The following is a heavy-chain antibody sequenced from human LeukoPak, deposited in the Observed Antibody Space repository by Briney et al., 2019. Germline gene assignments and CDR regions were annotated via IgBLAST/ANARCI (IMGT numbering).Heavy chain of an antibody. V-gene: IGHV3-7*01. CDR2: IKQDGSEK. J-gene: IGHJ4*02. CDR1: GFTFSSYW. Sequence: GGSLRLSCAASGFTFSSYWMSWVRQAPGKGLEWVANIKQDGSEKYYVDSVKGRFTISRDNAKNSLYLQMNSLRAEDTAVYYCVRGQGAFYYGSGSYTPNWGQGTLVTVSS. CDR3: VRGQGAFYYGSGSYTPN. D-gene: IGHD3-10*01.